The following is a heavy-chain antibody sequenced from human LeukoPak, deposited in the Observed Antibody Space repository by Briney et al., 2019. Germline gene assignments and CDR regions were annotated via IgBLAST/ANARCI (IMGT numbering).Heavy chain of an antibody. CDR2: INPNSGGT. V-gene: IGHV1-2*02. Sequence: ASVKVSCKASGYTFTGYYMHWVRQAPGQGLEWTGWINPNSGGTNYAQKFQGRVTMTRDTSISTAYMELSRLRSDDTAVYYCARDQRGYAMTRYWGQGTLVTVSS. D-gene: IGHD5-12*01. CDR1: GYTFTGYY. CDR3: ARDQRGYAMTRY. J-gene: IGHJ4*02.